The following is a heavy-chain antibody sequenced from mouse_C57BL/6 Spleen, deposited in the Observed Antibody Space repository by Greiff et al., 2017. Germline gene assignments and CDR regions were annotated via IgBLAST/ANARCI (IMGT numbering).Heavy chain of an antibody. Sequence: EVKLMESGGGLVKPGGSLKLSCAASGFTFSDYGMHWVRQAPEKGLEWVAYISSGSSTIYYADTVKGRFTISGDNAKNTLFLQMTSLRSEVTAMYYGARRTMDHYYAMDYWGQGTSVTVSS. V-gene: IGHV5-17*01. CDR3: ARRTMDHYYAMDY. CDR1: GFTFSDYG. CDR2: ISSGSSTI. J-gene: IGHJ4*01. D-gene: IGHD1-1*02.